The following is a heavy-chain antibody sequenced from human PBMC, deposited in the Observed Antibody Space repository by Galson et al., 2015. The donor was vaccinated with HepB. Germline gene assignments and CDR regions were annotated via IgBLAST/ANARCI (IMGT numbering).Heavy chain of an antibody. V-gene: IGHV1-46*01. CDR1: GYTFTSYY. J-gene: IGHJ4*02. Sequence: SVKVSCKASGYTFTSYYMHWVRQAPGQGLEWMGIINPSGGSTSYAQKFQGRVTMTRDTSTSTVYMELSSLRSEDTAVYYCARDRGTVRAAAGTPDYWGQGTLVTVSS. CDR2: INPSGGST. D-gene: IGHD6-13*01. CDR3: ARDRGTVRAAAGTPDY.